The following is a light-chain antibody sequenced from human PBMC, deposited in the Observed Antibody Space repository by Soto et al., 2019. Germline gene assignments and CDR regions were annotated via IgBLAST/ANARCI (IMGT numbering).Light chain of an antibody. CDR2: GSS. J-gene: IGKJ4*01. Sequence: EVVMTQSPATLSVSPGDTATLSCRASQSVSSSLAWYQQKPGQPPRLLIYGSSTRATGVPARFSGSGSGTEFTLTISRLQSEDFATYYCQQYDNYPLTFGGGTKVEI. V-gene: IGKV3-15*01. CDR1: QSVSSS. CDR3: QQYDNYPLT.